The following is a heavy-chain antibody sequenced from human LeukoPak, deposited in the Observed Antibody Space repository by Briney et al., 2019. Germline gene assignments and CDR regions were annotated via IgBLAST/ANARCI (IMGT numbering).Heavy chain of an antibody. V-gene: IGHV3-30*19. Sequence: GGSLRLSCAASGFTFNNYGMHWVRQAPGKGLEWVAVISYDGSNKYYADSVKGRFTISRDNSKNTLYLQMNSLRAEDTAVYYCARAPRARWLQLHDNFDYWGQGTLVTVSS. CDR1: GFTFNNYG. J-gene: IGHJ4*02. CDR3: ARAPRARWLQLHDNFDY. D-gene: IGHD5-24*01. CDR2: ISYDGSNK.